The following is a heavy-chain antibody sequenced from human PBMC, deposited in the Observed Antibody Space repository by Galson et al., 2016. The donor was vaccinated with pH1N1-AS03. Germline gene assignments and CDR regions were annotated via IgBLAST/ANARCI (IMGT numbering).Heavy chain of an antibody. CDR2: VDWDDDK. CDR3: AKSDYGDYVDYFDY. CDR1: GFSLSTSGMC. D-gene: IGHD4-17*01. V-gene: IGHV2-70*11. J-gene: IGHJ4*02. Sequence: PALVKPTQTLTLTCTFSGFSLSTSGMCVSWIRQPPGKALEWLARVDWDDDKYYSPSLKSRLTITKDTSKNQVVLTMTNMDPVDTATYYCAKSDYGDYVDYFDYWGQGTLVTVSS.